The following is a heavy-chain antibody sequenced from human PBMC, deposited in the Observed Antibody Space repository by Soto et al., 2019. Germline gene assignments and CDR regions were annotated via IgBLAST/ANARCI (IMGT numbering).Heavy chain of an antibody. CDR3: ARGDSKAAAVDNWFDP. CDR1: GGSFSGYY. Sequence: QVQLQQWGAGLLKPSETLSLTCAVYGGSFSGYYWSWIRQPPGKGLEWIGEINHRGRTNYNPSLKSRVIISVDMSKNQFSLQLSSVTAADTAMYHCARGDSKAAAVDNWFDPWGQGTLVTVS. J-gene: IGHJ5*02. CDR2: INHRGRT. V-gene: IGHV4-34*02. D-gene: IGHD2-15*01.